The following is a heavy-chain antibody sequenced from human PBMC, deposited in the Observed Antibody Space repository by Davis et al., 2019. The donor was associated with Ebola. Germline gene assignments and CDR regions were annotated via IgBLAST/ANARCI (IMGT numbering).Heavy chain of an antibody. Sequence: MPGGSLRLSCTVSGGSISSYYWSWIRQPPGKGLEWIGYIYYSGSTNYNPSLKSRVTISVDTSKNQFSLKLSSVTAADTAVYYCARGHTITAVSNWFDPWGQGTLVTVSS. CDR1: GGSISSYY. D-gene: IGHD6-6*01. CDR2: IYYSGST. CDR3: ARGHTITAVSNWFDP. J-gene: IGHJ5*02. V-gene: IGHV4-59*01.